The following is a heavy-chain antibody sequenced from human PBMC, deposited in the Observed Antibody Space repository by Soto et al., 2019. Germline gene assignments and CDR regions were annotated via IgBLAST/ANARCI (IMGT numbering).Heavy chain of an antibody. Sequence: GGSLRLSCAASGFTFSSYGMHWVRQAPGKGLEWVAVISYDGSNKYYADSVKGRFTISRDNSKNTLYLQMNSLRAEDTAVYYCANWGGCSGGSCGLNYYYYYGMDVWGQGTTVTVSS. D-gene: IGHD2-15*01. J-gene: IGHJ6*02. V-gene: IGHV3-30*18. CDR1: GFTFSSYG. CDR3: ANWGGCSGGSCGLNYYYYYGMDV. CDR2: ISYDGSNK.